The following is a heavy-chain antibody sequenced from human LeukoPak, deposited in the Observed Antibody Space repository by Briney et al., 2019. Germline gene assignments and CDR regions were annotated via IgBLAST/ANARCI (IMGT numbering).Heavy chain of an antibody. Sequence: SETLSLTCTVSGGSMSGFFWTWIRQPPGRELEWIGSIYYSGSSTKYNPSLKSRVTVSVDTSKSQFSLNLDSATAADTAVYYCARTSRHFYGSGTNLTPWPAGMDVWGQGTTVTVSS. J-gene: IGHJ6*02. D-gene: IGHD3-10*01. CDR1: GGSMSGFF. V-gene: IGHV4-59*01. CDR2: IYYSGSST. CDR3: ARTSRHFYGSGTNLTPWPAGMDV.